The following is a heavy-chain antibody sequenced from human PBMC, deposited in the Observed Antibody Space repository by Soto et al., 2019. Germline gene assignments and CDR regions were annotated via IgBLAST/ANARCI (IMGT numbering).Heavy chain of an antibody. CDR1: GFTFTTYA. Sequence: GGSLRLSCAASGFTFTTYAMTWVRQAPGKGLKWVSTVTGSGGSAYYADSVQGRFTISRDNSKNTVYLQMNSLRADDTAIYYCAKDRTTMYEGFDIWGQGTMGTVSS. V-gene: IGHV3-23*01. D-gene: IGHD2-8*01. J-gene: IGHJ3*02. CDR3: AKDRTTMYEGFDI. CDR2: VTGSGGSA.